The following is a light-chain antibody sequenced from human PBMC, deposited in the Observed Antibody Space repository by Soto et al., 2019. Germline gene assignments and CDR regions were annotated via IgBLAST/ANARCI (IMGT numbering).Light chain of an antibody. J-gene: IGLJ2*01. Sequence: QLVLTQSSSASASLGSSVKLTCTLSSGHSTYIIAWHQQQPGKAPRYLMKLEGSGSYNKGSGIPDRFSGSSSGADRYLTISILSFVDAADIYCETWDTNVVVFGGGTKLTVL. CDR3: ETWDTNVVV. CDR1: SGHSTYI. V-gene: IGLV4-60*02. CDR2: LEGSGSY.